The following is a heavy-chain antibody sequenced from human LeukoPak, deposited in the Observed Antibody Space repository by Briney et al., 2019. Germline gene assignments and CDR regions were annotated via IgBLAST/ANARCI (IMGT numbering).Heavy chain of an antibody. D-gene: IGHD4-17*01. V-gene: IGHV5-51*01. J-gene: IGHJ5*02. Sequence: GESLKISCKGSGYSFTSYWIGWVRQMPGKGLERMGIIYPGDSDTRYSPSFQGQVTISADKSISTAYLQWSSLKASDTAMYYCARQIDYGDYESYNWFDPWGQGTLVTVSS. CDR2: IYPGDSDT. CDR3: ARQIDYGDYESYNWFDP. CDR1: GYSFTSYW.